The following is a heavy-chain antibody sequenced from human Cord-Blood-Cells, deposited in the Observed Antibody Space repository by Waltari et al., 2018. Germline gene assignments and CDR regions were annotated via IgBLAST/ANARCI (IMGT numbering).Heavy chain of an antibody. D-gene: IGHD3-3*01. V-gene: IGHV5-51*01. CDR2: IYPGDSDT. Sequence: EVQLMQSGAEVKKPGESLKISCKGSGYSFTSYWIGWVRQLPGQGLEWMGIIYPGDSDTRYSPSFQGQVTISADKSISTAYLQWSSLKASDTAMYYCARQITATIFGVADAFDIWGQGTMVTVSS. J-gene: IGHJ3*02. CDR3: ARQITATIFGVADAFDI. CDR1: GYSFTSYW.